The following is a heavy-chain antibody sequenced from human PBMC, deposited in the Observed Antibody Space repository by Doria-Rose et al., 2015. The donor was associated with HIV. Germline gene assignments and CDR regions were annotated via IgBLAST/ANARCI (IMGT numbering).Heavy chain of an antibody. CDR2: ILSDDER. D-gene: IGHD6-13*01. Sequence: QVTLKESGPVLVKPTETLTLTCTVSGVSLSSPGMGVSWIRQPPGTALEWLANILSDDERSYKTSLKSRLTVSRGTSKSQVVLTMTDMDPVDTATYYCARIKSSRWYHKYYFDFWGQGTLVIVSA. CDR3: ARIKSSRWYHKYYFDF. CDR1: GVSLSSPGMG. V-gene: IGHV2-26*01. J-gene: IGHJ4*02.